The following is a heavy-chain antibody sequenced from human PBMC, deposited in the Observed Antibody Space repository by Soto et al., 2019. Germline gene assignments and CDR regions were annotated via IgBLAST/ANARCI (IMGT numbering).Heavy chain of an antibody. CDR1: GFAFNNYG. Sequence: GSLRLSCTVSGFAFNNYGINWVRQAPGQRLEWVSSISKSHYTYYSDSVKGRFTISRDNAKNSVSLQMNTLRVEDTAVYYCAREESSIIPAVSDCWGQGTLVTVSS. J-gene: IGHJ4*02. D-gene: IGHD2-2*01. V-gene: IGHV3-21*06. CDR2: ISKSHYT. CDR3: AREESSIIPAVSDC.